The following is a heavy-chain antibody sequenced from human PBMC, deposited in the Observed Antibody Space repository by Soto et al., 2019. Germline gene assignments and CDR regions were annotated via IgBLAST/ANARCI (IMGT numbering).Heavy chain of an antibody. Sequence: QVQLQESGPGLVKPSQTLSVTCSASGGSVTSGGDYWTWVRQLPVKGLEWNGYISYSGSTYYNPSLQSRVTSSVDTSENQFSLKVSSGTAADTAVYYCERVWYGDGLDVWGLGTTVTVSS. V-gene: IGHV4-31*03. CDR2: ISYSGST. CDR3: ERVWYGDGLDV. CDR1: GGSVTSGGDY. D-gene: IGHD3-10*01. J-gene: IGHJ6*02.